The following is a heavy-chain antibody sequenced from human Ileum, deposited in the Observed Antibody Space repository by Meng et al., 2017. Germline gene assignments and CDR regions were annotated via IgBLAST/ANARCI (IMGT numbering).Heavy chain of an antibody. CDR2: IWYDGSNK. Sequence: GGSLRLSCAASGFTFSSYGMHWVRQAPGKGLEWVAVIWYDGSNKYYADSVKGRFTISRDNSKNTLYLQMNSLRAEDTAVYYCARDLPSTVVTYYFDYWGQGTRVTGAS. D-gene: IGHD4-23*01. V-gene: IGHV3-33*01. CDR1: GFTFSSYG. CDR3: ARDLPSTVVTYYFDY. J-gene: IGHJ4*02.